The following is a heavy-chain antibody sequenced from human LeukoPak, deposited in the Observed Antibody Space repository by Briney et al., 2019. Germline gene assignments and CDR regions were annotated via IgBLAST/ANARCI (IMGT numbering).Heavy chain of an antibody. Sequence: SETLSLTCTVSGASISTSNDYWSWIRQPAGKGLEWIGRVYPGESAKYNPSLKDRVTISVDTSKNQFSLKLNSVTAADTAVYYCARAYTRYSSSWYMGFDWFDPWGQGTLVTVSS. V-gene: IGHV4-61*02. CDR1: GASISTSNDY. CDR2: VYPGESA. D-gene: IGHD6-13*01. J-gene: IGHJ5*02. CDR3: ARAYTRYSSSWYMGFDWFDP.